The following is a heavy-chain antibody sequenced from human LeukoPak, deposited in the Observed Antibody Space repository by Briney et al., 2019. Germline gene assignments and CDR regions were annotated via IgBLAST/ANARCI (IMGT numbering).Heavy chain of an antibody. CDR1: GFTFSSYA. V-gene: IGHV3-30-3*01. CDR3: ARAGDLDY. J-gene: IGHJ4*02. CDR2: ISYDGSNK. Sequence: GGSLRLSCAASGFTFSSYAMHWVRQAPGKGLEWVAVISYDGSNKYYADSVKGRFTISRDNSKNTLYLQMNSLRAEDTAVYYCARAGDLDYWGQETLVTVSS.